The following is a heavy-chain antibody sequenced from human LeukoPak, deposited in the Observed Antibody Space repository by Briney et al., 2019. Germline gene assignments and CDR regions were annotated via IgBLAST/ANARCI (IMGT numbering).Heavy chain of an antibody. V-gene: IGHV3-30*18. CDR3: AKDAGLRMAFLLQYYYYGMDV. D-gene: IGHD5-24*01. Sequence: GGSLRLSCAASGFTFGSYGMHWVRQAPGKGLEWVAVISYDGSNKYYADSVKGRFTISRDNSKNTLYLQMNSLRAEDTAVYYCAKDAGLRMAFLLQYYYYGMDVWGQGTTVTVSS. CDR1: GFTFGSYG. J-gene: IGHJ6*02. CDR2: ISYDGSNK.